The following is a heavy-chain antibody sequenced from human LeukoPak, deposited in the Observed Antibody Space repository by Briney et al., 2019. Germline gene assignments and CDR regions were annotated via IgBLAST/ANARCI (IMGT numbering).Heavy chain of an antibody. D-gene: IGHD1-26*01. CDR1: GFTFSSYG. CDR3: AKDWRAGGSYLFDY. CDR2: IWYDGSNK. V-gene: IGHV3-33*06. Sequence: GGSLRLSCAASGFTFSSYGVHWVRQAPGKGLEWVAVIWYDGSNKYYADSVKGRFTISRDNSKNTLYLQMNSLRAEDTAVYYCAKDWRAGGSYLFDYWGQGTLVTVSS. J-gene: IGHJ4*02.